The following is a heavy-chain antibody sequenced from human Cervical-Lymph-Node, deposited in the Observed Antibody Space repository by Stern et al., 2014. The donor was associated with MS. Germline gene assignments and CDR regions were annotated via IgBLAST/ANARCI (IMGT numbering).Heavy chain of an antibody. V-gene: IGHV1-69*01. CDR1: GGTFSKFP. Sequence: VQLVESGAEVTKPGSSVKVSCKASGGTFSKFPSSWVRQAPGQGLEWMGGIFPVLGTPTSAPEFRGRVTVTADVSTSTVYMELSSLRSDDTAVYYCALSSETSDRWYSLGYDLWGQGTLVTVSS. J-gene: IGHJ5*02. D-gene: IGHD6-13*01. CDR2: IFPVLGTP. CDR3: ALSSETSDRWYSLGYDL.